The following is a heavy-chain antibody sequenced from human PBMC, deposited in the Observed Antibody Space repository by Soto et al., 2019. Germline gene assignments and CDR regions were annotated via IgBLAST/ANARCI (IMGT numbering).Heavy chain of an antibody. V-gene: IGHV4-59*01. CDR1: GGSISSYY. CDR2: IYYSGST. D-gene: IGHD3-3*01. Sequence: SETLSLTCTVSGGSISSYYWSWIRQPPGKGLEWIGYIYYSGSTNYNPSLKSRVTISVDTSKNQFSLKLSSVTAADTAVYYCARDNYDFWSGSTYGMDVWGQGTTVTVSS. J-gene: IGHJ6*02. CDR3: ARDNYDFWSGSTYGMDV.